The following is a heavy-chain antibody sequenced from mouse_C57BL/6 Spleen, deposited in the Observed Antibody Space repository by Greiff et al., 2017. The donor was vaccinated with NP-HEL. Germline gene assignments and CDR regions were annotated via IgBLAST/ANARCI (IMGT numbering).Heavy chain of an antibody. D-gene: IGHD1-1*01. Sequence: QVQLQQSGAELVMPGASVKLSCKASGYTFTSYWMHWVKQRPGQGLEWIGEIDPSDSYTNYNQKFKGKSTLTVDKSSSTAYMQLSSLTSEDSAVYDCARSGGDNYGTPWFAYWGKGTLVTVAA. V-gene: IGHV1-69*01. J-gene: IGHJ3*01. CDR3: ARSGGDNYGTPWFAY. CDR2: IDPSDSYT. CDR1: GYTFTSYW.